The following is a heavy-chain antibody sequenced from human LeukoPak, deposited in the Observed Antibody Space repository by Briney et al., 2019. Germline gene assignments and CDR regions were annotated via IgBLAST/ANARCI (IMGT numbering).Heavy chain of an antibody. CDR3: ASLNYYGSGHQQV. J-gene: IGHJ4*02. V-gene: IGHV3-21*01. CDR2: ISSSSSYI. Sequence: GGSLRLSCAASGFTFSSYSMNWVRQAPGKGLKWVSSISSSSSYIYYADSVKGRFTISRDNAKNSLYLQMNSLRAEDTAVYYCASLNYYGSGHQQVWGQGTLVTVSS. D-gene: IGHD3-10*01. CDR1: GFTFSSYS.